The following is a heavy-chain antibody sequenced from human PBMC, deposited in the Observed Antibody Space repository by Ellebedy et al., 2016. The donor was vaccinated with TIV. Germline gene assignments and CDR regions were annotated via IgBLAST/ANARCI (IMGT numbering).Heavy chain of an antibody. Sequence: GESLKISCAASGFRLSSFWMSWVRQAPGKGLESVANINHAGSETYYVDSVKGRFTISRDNAKNSLYLQMDSLRAEDTAVYSCARAPRGGTDYWGQGTLVTVSS. V-gene: IGHV3-7*03. CDR1: GFRLSSFW. D-gene: IGHD3-10*01. CDR2: INHAGSET. CDR3: ARAPRGGTDY. J-gene: IGHJ4*02.